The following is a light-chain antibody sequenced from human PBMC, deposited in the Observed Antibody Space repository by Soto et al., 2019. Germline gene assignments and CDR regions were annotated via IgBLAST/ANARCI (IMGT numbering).Light chain of an antibody. Sequence: QSVLTQPASVSGSPGQSITISCTGTSSDVGFYNYVSWYQQHPGKAPKLMIYEVSNRPSGVSNRFSGSKSGNTASLTISGLQAEDEADYYCSSYTTSRTLVFGTGTKVTVL. J-gene: IGLJ1*01. V-gene: IGLV2-14*01. CDR2: EVS. CDR3: SSYTTSRTLV. CDR1: SSDVGFYNY.